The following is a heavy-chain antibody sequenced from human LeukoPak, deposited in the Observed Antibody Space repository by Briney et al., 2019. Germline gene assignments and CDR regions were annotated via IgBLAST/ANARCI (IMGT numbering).Heavy chain of an antibody. CDR1: GFTFSSYR. V-gene: IGHV3-48*01. CDR3: ARDPLDDYGANPGY. Sequence: GGSLRLSCSASGFTFSSYRMNWVRQAPGKGLEWVSYISSSSSTRHYADSVKGRFTVSRDNAKNSLYLQMNSLRAEDTAVYYCARDPLDDYGANPGYWGQGTLVTVSS. J-gene: IGHJ4*02. D-gene: IGHD4-23*01. CDR2: ISSSSSTR.